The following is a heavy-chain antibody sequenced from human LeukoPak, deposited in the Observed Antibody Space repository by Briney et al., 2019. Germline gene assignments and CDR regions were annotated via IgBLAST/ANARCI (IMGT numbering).Heavy chain of an antibody. J-gene: IGHJ6*03. V-gene: IGHV3-11*04. CDR2: ISSSGSTI. D-gene: IGHD6-19*01. CDR3: ARLRRTSDYSSGWRERYYYMDV. CDR1: GFTFSDYY. Sequence: GGSLRLSCAASGFTFSDYYMSWIRQAPGKGLEWVSYISSSGSTIYYADSVKGRFTISRDNAKNSLYLQMNSLRAEDTAVYYCARLRRTSDYSSGWRERYYYMDVWGKGTTVTISS.